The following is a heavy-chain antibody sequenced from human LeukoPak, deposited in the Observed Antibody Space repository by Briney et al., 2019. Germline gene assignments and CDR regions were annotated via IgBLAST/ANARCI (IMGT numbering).Heavy chain of an antibody. CDR3: ARDRGYGSGIFRWFDP. CDR2: ISYTGSNK. V-gene: IGHV3-11*04. J-gene: IGHJ5*02. Sequence: GGSLRLSCAASGFTFSDYYMTWIRQAPGKGLEWLSYISYTGSNKYYADSVKGRFAISRDNAKNSLYLQMNSLRAEDTAVYYCARDRGYGSGIFRWFDPWGQGTLVTVSS. D-gene: IGHD3-10*01. CDR1: GFTFSDYY.